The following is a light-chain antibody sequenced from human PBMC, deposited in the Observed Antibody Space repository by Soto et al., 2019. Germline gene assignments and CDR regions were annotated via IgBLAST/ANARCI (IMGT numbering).Light chain of an antibody. Sequence: ESVLTQSPSTLSLSTGEGATLSCRASQSVSNFLLWFQQKPGQAPRLLIYDVSNRATGIPARFSGSGSGTDFTLTISSLEPEDFAVYYCHQRHSWPITFGQGTRLEIK. CDR1: QSVSNF. CDR3: HQRHSWPIT. CDR2: DVS. J-gene: IGKJ5*01. V-gene: IGKV3-11*01.